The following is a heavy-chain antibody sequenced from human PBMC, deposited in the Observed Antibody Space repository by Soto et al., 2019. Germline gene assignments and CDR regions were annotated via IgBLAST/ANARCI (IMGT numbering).Heavy chain of an antibody. CDR2: IWYDGNNK. V-gene: IGHV3-33*01. Sequence: QVQLVESGGGVVQPGRSLTLSCAASGFTFRNYGMHWVRQAPGKGLEWVTIIWYDGNNKYYADSVKGRFTISRHNSKNALYLQMNSLRAEDTAVYYCARDGGRYSNAFAIWGQGTMVTVSS. D-gene: IGHD1-26*01. J-gene: IGHJ3*02. CDR1: GFTFRNYG. CDR3: ARDGGRYSNAFAI.